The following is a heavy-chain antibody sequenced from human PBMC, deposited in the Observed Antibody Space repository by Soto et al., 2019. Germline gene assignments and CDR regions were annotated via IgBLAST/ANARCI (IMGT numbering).Heavy chain of an antibody. V-gene: IGHV3-23*01. CDR3: AKEMGGLVVVIFFDI. CDR2: ISGSGGST. J-gene: IGHJ3*02. D-gene: IGHD3-16*02. CDR1: GFTFSSYA. Sequence: EGSLMLSGASSGFTFSSYAMSWVRPAPGKGLEWVSAISGSGGSTYYAGSVKGRFTSSIDNSKKTLYLQMNSRRDEDTAVYYCAKEMGGLVVVIFFDIWGQGT.